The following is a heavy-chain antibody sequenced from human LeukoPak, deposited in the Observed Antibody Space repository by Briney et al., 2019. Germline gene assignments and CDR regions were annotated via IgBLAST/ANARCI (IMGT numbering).Heavy chain of an antibody. D-gene: IGHD2-2*01. CDR1: GGSISSGGYS. J-gene: IGHJ5*02. Sequence: SQTLSLTCAVSGGSISSGGYSWSWIRQPPGKGLEWIGYIYHSGSTYYNPSLKSRVTISVDTSKNQFSLKLSSVTAADTAVYYCARGNIVVVPAAIGWFDPWGQGTLVIVSS. CDR2: IYHSGST. CDR3: ARGNIVVVPAAIGWFDP. V-gene: IGHV4-30-2*01.